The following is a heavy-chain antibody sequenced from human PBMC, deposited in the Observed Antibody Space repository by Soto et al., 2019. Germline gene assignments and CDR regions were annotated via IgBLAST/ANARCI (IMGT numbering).Heavy chain of an antibody. CDR3: ARVRDCSGGTCYSWWFDP. J-gene: IGHJ5*02. CDR1: GGCISSYY. Sequence: SETLSLTCTVSGGCISSYYWSWIRQPPGKGLEWIGHIYYSGSTSYNSSLKSRVTISVDTSKSQLSLKLSSVTAADTAVYYCARVRDCSGGTCYSWWFDPWGQGTLVTVSS. CDR2: IYYSGST. V-gene: IGHV4-59*01. D-gene: IGHD2-15*01.